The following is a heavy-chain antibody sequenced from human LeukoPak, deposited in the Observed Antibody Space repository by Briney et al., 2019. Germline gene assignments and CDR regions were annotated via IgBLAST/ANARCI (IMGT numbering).Heavy chain of an antibody. V-gene: IGHV3-33*01. CDR1: GFTFNTYA. J-gene: IGHJ4*02. D-gene: IGHD3-10*01. CDR2: IWYDGSNK. CDR3: ARVGVGLGEPRDY. Sequence: GGSLRLSCAASGFTFNTYAMHWVRQAPGKGLEWVAVIWYDGSNKYYADSVKGRFTISRDNSKNTLYLQMNSLRAEDTAVYYCARVGVGLGEPRDYWGQGTLVTVAA.